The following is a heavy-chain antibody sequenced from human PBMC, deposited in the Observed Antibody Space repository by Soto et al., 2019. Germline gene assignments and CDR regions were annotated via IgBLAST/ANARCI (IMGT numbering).Heavy chain of an antibody. CDR3: ARAVRDTAMVLLYYFDY. Sequence: ASVKVSCKASGYTFTGYYMHWVRQAPGQGLEWMGWINPNSGGTNYAQKFQGRVTMTRDTSISTAYMELSRLRSDDTAVYYCARAVRDTAMVLLYYFDYWGQGTLVTVSS. CDR2: INPNSGGT. CDR1: GYTFTGYY. V-gene: IGHV1-2*02. D-gene: IGHD5-18*01. J-gene: IGHJ4*02.